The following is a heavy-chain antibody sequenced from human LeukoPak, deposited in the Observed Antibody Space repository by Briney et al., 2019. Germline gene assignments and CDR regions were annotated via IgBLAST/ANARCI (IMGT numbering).Heavy chain of an antibody. CDR3: TTSPFIVVVPAASDYYYMDV. D-gene: IGHD2-2*01. CDR2: IKSKTDGGTT. Sequence: GGSLRLSCAASGFTFSNAWMSWVRQAPGKGLEWVGRIKSKTDGGTTDYAAPVKGRFTIPRDDSKNTLYLQMNSLKTEDTAVYYCTTSPFIVVVPAASDYYYMDVWGKGTTVTVSS. J-gene: IGHJ6*03. V-gene: IGHV3-15*01. CDR1: GFTFSNAW.